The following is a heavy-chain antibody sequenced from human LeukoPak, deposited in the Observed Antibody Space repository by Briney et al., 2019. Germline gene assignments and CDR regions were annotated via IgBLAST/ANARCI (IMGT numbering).Heavy chain of an antibody. CDR3: ARDKKSGESSEIDY. V-gene: IGHV3-74*01. J-gene: IGHJ4*02. D-gene: IGHD3-10*01. CDR2: INCDGSTT. CDR1: GFTFSNYW. Sequence: GGSPRLSCAASGFTFSNYWVHWVRQAPGKGLVWVSRINCDGSTTNYADSVKGRFTVSRDNAKNTLNLQMNSLRAEDTAVYYCARDKKSGESSEIDYWGQGTLVTVSS.